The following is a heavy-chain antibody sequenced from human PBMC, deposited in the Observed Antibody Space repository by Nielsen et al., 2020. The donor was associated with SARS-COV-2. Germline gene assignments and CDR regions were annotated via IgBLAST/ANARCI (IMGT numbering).Heavy chain of an antibody. CDR2: IYYSGST. D-gene: IGHD1-26*01. J-gene: IGHJ5*02. V-gene: IGHV4-59*01. CDR1: GGSISSYY. CDR3: ARGGGPGSGSYT. Sequence: LRLSCTVSGGSISSYYWSWIRQPPGKGLEWIGYIYYSGSTNYNPSLKSRVTISVDTSKNQFSLKLSSVTAADTAVYYCARGGGPGSGSYTWGQGTLVTVSS.